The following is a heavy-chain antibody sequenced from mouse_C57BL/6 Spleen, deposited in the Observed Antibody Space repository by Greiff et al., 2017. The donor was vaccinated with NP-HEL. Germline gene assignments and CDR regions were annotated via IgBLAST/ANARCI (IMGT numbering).Heavy chain of an antibody. CDR1: GYTFTSYW. Sequence: QVQLQQPGAELVMPGASVKLSCKASGYTFTSYWMHWVKQRPGQGLEWIGEIDPSDSYTNYNQKFKGKSTLTVDKSSSTAYMQLSSLTSEDSAVYYCARRPYSNYGFAYWGQGTLVTVSA. CDR3: ARRPYSNYGFAY. D-gene: IGHD2-5*01. J-gene: IGHJ3*01. V-gene: IGHV1-69*01. CDR2: IDPSDSYT.